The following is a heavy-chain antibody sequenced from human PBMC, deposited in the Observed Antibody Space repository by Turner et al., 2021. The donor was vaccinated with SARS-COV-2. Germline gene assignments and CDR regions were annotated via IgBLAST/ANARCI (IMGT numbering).Heavy chain of an antibody. V-gene: IGHV3-21*02. CDR1: GFTFSSHS. J-gene: IGHJ3*02. D-gene: IGHD3-22*01. Sequence: EVQLVESGGGLVKPGVFLRLSCAASGFTFSSHSMNWVRQAAGKGLEWVSSISSSSSYIYYADSVKGRFTISRDNAKNSLYLQMNSLRAEDTAVYYCARWHYFDSSGYYTQAFDIWGQGTMVTVSS. CDR2: ISSSSSYI. CDR3: ARWHYFDSSGYYTQAFDI.